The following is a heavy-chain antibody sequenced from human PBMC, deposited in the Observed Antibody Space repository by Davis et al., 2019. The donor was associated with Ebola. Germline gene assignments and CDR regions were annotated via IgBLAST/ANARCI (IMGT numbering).Heavy chain of an antibody. V-gene: IGHV4-34*01. J-gene: IGHJ6*02. CDR1: GGSFSGYY. CDR3: ARGRLAAAGTIYYYYYGMDV. CDR2: INHSGST. D-gene: IGHD6-13*01. Sequence: LSCAVYGGSFSGYYWSWICQPPGKGLEWIGEINHSGSTNYNPSLKSRVTISVDTSKNQFSLKLSSVTAADTAVYYCARGRLAAAGTIYYYYYGMDVWGQGTTVTVSS.